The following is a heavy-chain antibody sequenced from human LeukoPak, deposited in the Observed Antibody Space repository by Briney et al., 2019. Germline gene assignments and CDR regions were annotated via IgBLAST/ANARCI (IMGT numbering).Heavy chain of an antibody. CDR1: GLTFSSYA. CDR2: ISGSGGST. Sequence: GGSLRLSCAASGLTFSSYAMSWVRQAPGKGLEWVSAISGSGGSTYYADSVKGRFTISRDNSKNTLYLQMNSLRAEDTAVYYCAKALGGSGSYYNLYYFDYWGQGTLVTVSS. V-gene: IGHV3-23*01. CDR3: AKALGGSGSYYNLYYFDY. J-gene: IGHJ4*02. D-gene: IGHD3-10*01.